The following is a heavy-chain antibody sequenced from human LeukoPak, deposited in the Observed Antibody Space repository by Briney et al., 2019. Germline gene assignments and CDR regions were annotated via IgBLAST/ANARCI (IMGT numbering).Heavy chain of an antibody. CDR3: AKDYRSQWLVPSGAFDI. CDR2: ISGSGGST. D-gene: IGHD6-19*01. Sequence: PGGSLRLSCAASGFTFSSYAMSWVRQAPGKGLEWVSAISGSGGSTYYADSVKGRFTISRDNSKNTLYLQMNSLRAEDTAVYYCAKDYRSQWLVPSGAFDIWGQGTMVTVSS. CDR1: GFTFSSYA. V-gene: IGHV3-23*01. J-gene: IGHJ3*02.